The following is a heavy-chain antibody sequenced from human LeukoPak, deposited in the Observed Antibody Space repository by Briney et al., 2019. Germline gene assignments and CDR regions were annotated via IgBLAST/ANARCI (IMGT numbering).Heavy chain of an antibody. CDR3: ASIGLDGRDY. V-gene: IGHV4-59*01. CDR2: IYYSGST. CDR1: GGSISSYY. D-gene: IGHD5-24*01. J-gene: IGHJ4*02. Sequence: PSETLSLTCTVSGGSISSYYWSWIRQPPGKGLEWIGYIYYSGSTNYNPSLKSRVTISVDTSKNQFSLKLSSVTAADTAVYYCASIGLDGRDYWGQGTLVTVSP.